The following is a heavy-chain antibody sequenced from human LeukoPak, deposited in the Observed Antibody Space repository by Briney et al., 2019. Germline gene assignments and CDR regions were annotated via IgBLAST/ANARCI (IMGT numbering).Heavy chain of an antibody. Sequence: ASVKVSCKASGYTFTGYYMHWVRQAPGQGLEWMGWINPNSGGTNYAQKFQGWVTMTRDTSISTAYMELSRLRSDDTAVYYCARDAADSGWYIDYYYYYGMDVWGQGTTVTVSS. J-gene: IGHJ6*02. V-gene: IGHV1-2*04. CDR3: ARDAADSGWYIDYYYYYGMDV. CDR2: INPNSGGT. CDR1: GYTFTGYY. D-gene: IGHD6-19*01.